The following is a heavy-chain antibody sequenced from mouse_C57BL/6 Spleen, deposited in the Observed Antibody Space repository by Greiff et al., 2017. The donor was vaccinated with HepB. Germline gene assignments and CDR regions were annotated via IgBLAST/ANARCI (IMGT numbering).Heavy chain of an antibody. D-gene: IGHD2-4*01. J-gene: IGHJ2*01. V-gene: IGHV1-55*01. Sequence: VQLQQPGAELVKPGASVKMSCKASGYTFTSYWITWVKQRPGQGLGWIGDIYPGSGSTNYNEKFKSKATLTVDTSSSTAYMQLSSLTSEDSAVYYCARDYDYDGYYFDYWGQGTTLTVSS. CDR1: GYTFTSYW. CDR3: ARDYDYDGYYFDY. CDR2: IYPGSGST.